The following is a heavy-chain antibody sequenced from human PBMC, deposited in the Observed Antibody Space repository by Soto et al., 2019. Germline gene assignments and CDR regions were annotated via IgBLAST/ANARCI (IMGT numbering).Heavy chain of an antibody. Sequence: ASVKVSCKASGYTFTSYAMHWVRQAPGQRLEWMGWINAGNGNTKYSQKFQGRVTITRDTSASTAYMELSSLRSEDTAVYYCARDDYGDGFFDYWGQATLVTVSS. CDR1: GYTFTSYA. D-gene: IGHD4-17*01. J-gene: IGHJ4*02. V-gene: IGHV1-3*01. CDR3: ARDDYGDGFFDY. CDR2: INAGNGNT.